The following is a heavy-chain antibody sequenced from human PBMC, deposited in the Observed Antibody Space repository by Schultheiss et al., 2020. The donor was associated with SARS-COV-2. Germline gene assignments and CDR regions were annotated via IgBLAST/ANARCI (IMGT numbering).Heavy chain of an antibody. CDR2: LTWNSGSV. D-gene: IGHD6-6*01. CDR3: ARVQSSSSVAPDWFDP. J-gene: IGHJ5*02. V-gene: IGHV3-20*04. CDR1: GFTFSSYA. Sequence: GGSLRLSCAASGFTFSSYAMSWVRQAPGKGLEWVSGLTWNSGSVGYADSVKGRFTISRDNAKNSLYLQMNSLRAEDTAVYYCARVQSSSSVAPDWFDPWGQGTLVTVSS.